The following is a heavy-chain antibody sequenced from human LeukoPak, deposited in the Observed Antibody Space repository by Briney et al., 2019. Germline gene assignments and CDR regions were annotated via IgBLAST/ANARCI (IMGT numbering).Heavy chain of an antibody. Sequence: GGSLRLSCAASGFTFSSYGMHWVRQAPGKGLEWVAVIWYDGSNKYYADSVKGRFTISRDNSKNTLYLQMNSLRAEDTAVYYCAKDGDGVRGVILDYWGQGTLVTVSS. J-gene: IGHJ4*02. CDR2: IWYDGSNK. D-gene: IGHD3-10*01. V-gene: IGHV3-33*06. CDR1: GFTFSSYG. CDR3: AKDGDGVRGVILDY.